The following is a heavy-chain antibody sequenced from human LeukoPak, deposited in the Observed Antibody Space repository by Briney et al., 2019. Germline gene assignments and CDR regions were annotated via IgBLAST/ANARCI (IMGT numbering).Heavy chain of an antibody. CDR3: ARTLTTYGSGTYYFDY. J-gene: IGHJ4*02. CDR1: GGSISGGSYY. D-gene: IGHD3-10*01. V-gene: IGHV4-30-2*01. Sequence: SETLSLTCTVSGGSISGGSYYWSWIRQPPGKGLEWIGYIYHSGSTYYNPSLKSRVTISVDRSKNQFSLKLSSVTAADTAVYYCARTLTTYGSGTYYFDYWGQGTLVTVSS. CDR2: IYHSGST.